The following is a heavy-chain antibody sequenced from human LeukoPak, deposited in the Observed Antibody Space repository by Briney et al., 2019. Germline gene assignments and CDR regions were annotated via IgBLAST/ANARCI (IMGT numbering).Heavy chain of an antibody. J-gene: IGHJ4*02. V-gene: IGHV1-2*02. CDR1: GNTFTGYY. D-gene: IGHD3-22*01. Sequence: ASVKVSCKAPGNTFTGYYMHWVRQAPGQGLEWMGWINPNSGGTKYSQKFQGRVTMTRDTSISTAYMELSRLRSDDTAVYYCARLDYYDSSGYWGQGTLVTVSS. CDR3: ARLDYYDSSGY. CDR2: INPNSGGT.